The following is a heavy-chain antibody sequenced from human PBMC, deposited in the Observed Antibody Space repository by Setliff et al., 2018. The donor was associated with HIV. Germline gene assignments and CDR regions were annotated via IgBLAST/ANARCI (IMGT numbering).Heavy chain of an antibody. J-gene: IGHJ6*03. Sequence: LRLSCAASGFTFSSYAMSWVRQAPGKGLEWVSAISGSGGSTYYADSVKGRFTISRDNSKNTLYLQMNSLRAEDTAVYYCARRGFVSAWYDQPIYFYYDMDVWGKGTTVTVSS. D-gene: IGHD6-19*01. V-gene: IGHV3-23*01. CDR2: ISGSGGST. CDR1: GFTFSSYA. CDR3: ARRGFVSAWYDQPIYFYYDMDV.